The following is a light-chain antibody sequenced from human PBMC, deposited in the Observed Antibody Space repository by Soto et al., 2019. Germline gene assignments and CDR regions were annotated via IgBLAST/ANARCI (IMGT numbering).Light chain of an antibody. CDR3: QSYDSSXTAYV. Sequence: QSVLTQPPSVSGAPGQRVTISCTGISSNIGAGYDVHWYQQLPGAAPTLLIYGNNNRPSGVPNRFSGSKSGTSASLAIAELQAEDEADYYCQSYDSSXTAYVFGAGTKVTVL. V-gene: IGLV1-40*01. J-gene: IGLJ1*01. CDR1: SSNIGAGYD. CDR2: GNN.